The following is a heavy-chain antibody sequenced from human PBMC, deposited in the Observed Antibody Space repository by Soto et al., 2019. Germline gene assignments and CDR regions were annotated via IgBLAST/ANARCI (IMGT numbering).Heavy chain of an antibody. J-gene: IGHJ4*02. CDR2: ISGSGDST. CDR1: GFTFSSYA. D-gene: IGHD3-22*01. Sequence: GGSLRLSCAASGFTFSSYAMSWVRQAPGKGLEWVSAISGSGDSTYYADSVKGRFTISRDNSKNTLYLQMNSLRAEDTAHYYCAKDRYYYDSSLQYWGQGALVTVSS. CDR3: AKDRYYYDSSLQY. V-gene: IGHV3-23*01.